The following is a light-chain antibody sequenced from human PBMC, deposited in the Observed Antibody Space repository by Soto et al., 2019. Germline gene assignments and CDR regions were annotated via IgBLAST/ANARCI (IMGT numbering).Light chain of an antibody. V-gene: IGKV3-15*01. CDR1: QSVSTD. CDR3: QQYNLWPPET. CDR2: GAS. Sequence: EIVMTQSPATLSGCLGCRSTLSCRASQSVSTDLAWYQQRPGQAPSLLIFGASNRATGIPARFTGSGSGTEFILTIRRLQSEDSAVYYCQQYNLWPPETFGQGHKVAIK. J-gene: IGKJ1*01.